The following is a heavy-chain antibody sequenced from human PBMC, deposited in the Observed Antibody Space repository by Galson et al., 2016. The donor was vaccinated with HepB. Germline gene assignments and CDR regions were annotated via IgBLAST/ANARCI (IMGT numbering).Heavy chain of an antibody. CDR1: GFTFSSYW. D-gene: IGHD2-21*01. V-gene: IGHV3-74*01. J-gene: IGHJ3*02. CDR2: INGDGSST. CDR3: ARGSRSIPNALDI. Sequence: SLRLSCAASGFTFSSYWVHWVRQTPGKGLVWVSRINGDGSSTNYADSVKGRFTISRENAKNTLFLQMNSLGAEDTAVYYCARGSRSIPNALDIWGQGTVVTVSS.